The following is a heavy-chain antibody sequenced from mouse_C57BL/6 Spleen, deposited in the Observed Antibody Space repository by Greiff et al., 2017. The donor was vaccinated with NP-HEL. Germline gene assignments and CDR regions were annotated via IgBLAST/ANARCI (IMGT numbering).Heavy chain of an antibody. CDR1: GFSLTSYG. CDR2: IWRGGST. J-gene: IGHJ4*01. CDR3: APMITTDYYAMDY. Sequence: QVQLKESGPGLVQPSQSLSITCTVSGFSLTSYGVHWVRQSPGKGLEWLGVIWRGGSTDYNAAFMSRLSITKDNSKSQVFFKMNSLQADDTAIYYCAPMITTDYYAMDYWGQGTSVTVSS. V-gene: IGHV2-5*01. D-gene: IGHD2-4*01.